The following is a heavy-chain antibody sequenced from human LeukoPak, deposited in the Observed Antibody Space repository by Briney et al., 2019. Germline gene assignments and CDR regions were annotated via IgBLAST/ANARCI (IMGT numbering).Heavy chain of an antibody. J-gene: IGHJ4*02. CDR1: GFTFSSYG. CDR2: IWYDGSNK. V-gene: IGHV3-33*06. Sequence: PGRSLRLSCAASGFTFSSYGMHSVRQAPGKGLERVAVIWYDGSNKYYADSVKGRFTISRDNSQNTLYLQMNSLRAEDTAVYYCAKDLYGPYYFDYWGQGTLVTVSS. D-gene: IGHD3-16*01. CDR3: AKDLYGPYYFDY.